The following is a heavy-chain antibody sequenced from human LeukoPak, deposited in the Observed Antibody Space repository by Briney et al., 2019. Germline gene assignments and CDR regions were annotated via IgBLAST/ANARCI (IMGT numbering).Heavy chain of an antibody. D-gene: IGHD6-6*01. J-gene: IGHJ4*02. Sequence: SETLSLTCTVSGGSISSSSYYWGWIRQPPGKGLEWIGSIYYSGSTYYNPSLKSRVTTSVDTSKNQFSLKLSSVTAADTAVYYCARVCRYSSSLFDYWGQGTLVTVSS. CDR3: ARVCRYSSSLFDY. V-gene: IGHV4-39*01. CDR2: IYYSGST. CDR1: GGSISSSSYY.